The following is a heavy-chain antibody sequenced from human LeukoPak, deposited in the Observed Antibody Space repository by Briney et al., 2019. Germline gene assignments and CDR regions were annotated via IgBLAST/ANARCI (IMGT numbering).Heavy chain of an antibody. CDR1: GGTFSSYA. CDR3: ARAPWNYDRPTGFDH. J-gene: IGHJ4*02. Sequence: SVKVSCKASGGTFSSYAISWVRQAPGQGLEWMGGIIPIFGTANYAQKFQGRVTITADESTSTAYMELSSLRSGDTAVYYCARAPWNYDRPTGFDHWGQGTLVTVSS. V-gene: IGHV1-69*01. D-gene: IGHD1-7*01. CDR2: IIPIFGTA.